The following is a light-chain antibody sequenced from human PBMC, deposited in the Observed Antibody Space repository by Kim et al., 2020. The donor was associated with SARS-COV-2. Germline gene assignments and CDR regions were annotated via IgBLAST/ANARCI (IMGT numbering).Light chain of an antibody. CDR2: DAS. J-gene: IGKJ2*03. CDR3: QQRSNWPPYS. CDR1: DSISTY. Sequence: LSHGESATLSCRASDSISTYLAWYQHKPGQPPRLLIYDASVRAAGIPARFSGTGSETDFTLTIHSLEPEDSAVYFCQQRSNWPPYSFGQGTKLEI. V-gene: IGKV3-11*01.